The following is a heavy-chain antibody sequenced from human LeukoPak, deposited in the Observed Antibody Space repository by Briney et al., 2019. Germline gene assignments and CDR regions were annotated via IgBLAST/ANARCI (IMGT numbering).Heavy chain of an antibody. Sequence: PSETLSLNCTVSGCSISSYCWSWIRQPPGKGLEWMGNIHYCGSTNYTPSLQSRVTISVDTSKNQSSLELSSLTAADTAVYYCARDQWLEGCHVCAFDIWGQGTMVTVSS. CDR3: ARDQWLEGCHVCAFDI. V-gene: IGHV4-59*01. CDR1: GCSISSYC. CDR2: IHYCGST. J-gene: IGHJ3*02. D-gene: IGHD6-19*01.